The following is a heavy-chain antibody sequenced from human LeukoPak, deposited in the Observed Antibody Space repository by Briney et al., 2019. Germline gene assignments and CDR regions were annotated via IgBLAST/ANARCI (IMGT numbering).Heavy chain of an antibody. Sequence: GGSLRLSCAASGNYWMHWVRQAPGKGLVWVSRINSDGSWTSYADSVKGRFTISKDNAKNTVYLQMNNLRAEDTAVYYCVSFYEAYWGRGTLVTVSS. CDR1: GNYW. V-gene: IGHV3-74*01. D-gene: IGHD2/OR15-2a*01. J-gene: IGHJ4*02. CDR3: VSFYEAY. CDR2: INSDGSWT.